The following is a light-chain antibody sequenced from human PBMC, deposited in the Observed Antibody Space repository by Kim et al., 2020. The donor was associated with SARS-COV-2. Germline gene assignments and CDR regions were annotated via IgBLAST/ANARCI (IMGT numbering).Light chain of an antibody. V-gene: IGLV3-19*01. CDR1: SLRSYY. J-gene: IGLJ2*01. CDR3: NSRDSNDNVV. CDR2: GKN. Sequence: VALGQTFRITCQGDSLRSYYATWYQQKPRQAPILVIYGKNNRPSGIPDRFSGSSSGNTASLTITGTQAGDEADYYCNSRDSNDNVVFGGGTQLTVL.